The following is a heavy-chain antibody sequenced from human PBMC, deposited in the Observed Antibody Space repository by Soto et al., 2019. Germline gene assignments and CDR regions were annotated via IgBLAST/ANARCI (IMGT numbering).Heavy chain of an antibody. V-gene: IGHV3-23*01. CDR2: ISGSGGST. Sequence: GGSLRLSCAASGFTFSSYAMSWVRQAPGKGLEWVSAISGSGGSTYYADSVKGRFTISRDNSKNTLYLQMNSLRAEDTAVYYCAKDQQAVAGYGGWFDPWGQGTLVTVSS. CDR3: AKDQQAVAGYGGWFDP. J-gene: IGHJ5*02. D-gene: IGHD6-19*01. CDR1: GFTFSSYA.